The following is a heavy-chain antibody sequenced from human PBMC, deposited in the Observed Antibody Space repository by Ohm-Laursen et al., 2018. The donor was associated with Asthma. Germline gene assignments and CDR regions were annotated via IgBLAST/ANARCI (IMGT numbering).Heavy chain of an antibody. Sequence: AASVKVSCKASGYTFTSYGISWVRQAPGQGLEWMGWISAYNGNTNYAQKLQGRVTMTTDTSTSTAYMELRSLRSDDTAVYYCASLLYYDSSGYYPYWGQGTLVTVSS. V-gene: IGHV1-18*04. CDR2: ISAYNGNT. D-gene: IGHD3-22*01. CDR3: ASLLYYDSSGYYPY. J-gene: IGHJ4*02. CDR1: GYTFTSYG.